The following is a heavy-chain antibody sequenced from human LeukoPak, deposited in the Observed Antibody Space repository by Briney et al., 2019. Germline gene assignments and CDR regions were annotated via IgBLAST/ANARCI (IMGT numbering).Heavy chain of an antibody. D-gene: IGHD3-3*01. J-gene: IGHJ4*02. Sequence: GGSLRLSCAASGFTFSSYAMSWVRQAPGKGLEWVSAISGSGGSTYYADSVKGRFTISRDNSKNTLYLQMNSLRAEDTAVYYCASRLRFLEGQPDYWGQGTLVTVSS. V-gene: IGHV3-23*01. CDR1: GFTFSSYA. CDR3: ASRLRFLEGQPDY. CDR2: ISGSGGST.